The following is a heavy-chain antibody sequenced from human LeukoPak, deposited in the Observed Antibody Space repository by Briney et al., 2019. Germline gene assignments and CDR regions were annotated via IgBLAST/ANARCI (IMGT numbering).Heavy chain of an antibody. Sequence: SVKVSCKASGYTFTSYAISWVRQAPGQGLEWMGGIIPIFGTANYAQKFQGRVTITADESTSTAYMELSSLRSEDTAVYYCARGIPGEDDSYGMDVWGQGTTVTVSS. V-gene: IGHV1-69*13. CDR3: ARGIPGEDDSYGMDV. CDR2: IIPIFGTA. CDR1: GYTFTSYA. D-gene: IGHD3-16*01. J-gene: IGHJ6*02.